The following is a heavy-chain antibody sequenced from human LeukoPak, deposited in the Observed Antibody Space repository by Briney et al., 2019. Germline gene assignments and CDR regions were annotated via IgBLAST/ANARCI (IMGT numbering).Heavy chain of an antibody. CDR2: IIPILGIA. J-gene: IGHJ5*02. D-gene: IGHD3-9*01. CDR3: ARAYYDILIGYVWFDP. CDR1: GGTFSSYT. Sequence: SVKVSCKASGGTFSSYTISWVRQAPGQGLEWMGRIIPILGIANYAQKFQGRATITADKSTSTAYMELSSLRSEDTAVYYCARAYYDILIGYVWFDPWGQGTLVTVSS. V-gene: IGHV1-69*02.